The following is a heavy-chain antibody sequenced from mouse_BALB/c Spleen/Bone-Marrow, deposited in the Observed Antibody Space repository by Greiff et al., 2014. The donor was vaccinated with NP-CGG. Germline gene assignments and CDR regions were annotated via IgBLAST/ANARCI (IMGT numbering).Heavy chain of an antibody. CDR1: GYSFTGYY. CDR2: ISCYNGAT. Sequence: LVKTGASVKISCKASGYSFTGYYMHWVKQSHGKSLEWIGYISCYNGATSYNQKFKGKATFTVDTSSSTAYMQFNSLPSEDSAVYYCARGYGYYVDFDYWGQGTTLTVSS. V-gene: IGHV1S34*01. CDR3: ARGYGYYVDFDY. J-gene: IGHJ2*01. D-gene: IGHD2-3*01.